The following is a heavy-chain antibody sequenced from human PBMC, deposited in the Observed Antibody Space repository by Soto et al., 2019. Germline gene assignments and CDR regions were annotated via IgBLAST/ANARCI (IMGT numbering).Heavy chain of an antibody. CDR1: GDSSGAYY. V-gene: IGHV4-31*03. CDR2: IYYTGAT. CDR3: ARGGRIAARPDFDY. Sequence: KTSETLSLTCTVSGDSSGAYYWSWIRQHPGKGLEWIGYIYYTGATYYNPSLESRVTISVDTSKNQFSLKLSSVTAADTAVYYCARGGRIAARPDFDYWGQGTLVTVSS. J-gene: IGHJ4*02. D-gene: IGHD6-6*01.